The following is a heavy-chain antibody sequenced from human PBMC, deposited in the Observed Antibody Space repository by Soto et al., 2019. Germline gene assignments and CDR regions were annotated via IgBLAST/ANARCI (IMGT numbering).Heavy chain of an antibody. CDR3: AKSGSSSWYGGPSSYFDY. CDR2: ISYDGSNK. D-gene: IGHD6-13*01. J-gene: IGHJ4*02. CDR1: GFTFSSYG. V-gene: IGHV3-30*18. Sequence: GGSLRLSCAASGFTFSSYGMHWVRQAPGKGLEWVAVISYDGSNKYYADSVKGRFTISRDNSKNTLYLQMNSLRAEDTAVYYCAKSGSSSWYGGPSSYFDYWGQGTLVTVSS.